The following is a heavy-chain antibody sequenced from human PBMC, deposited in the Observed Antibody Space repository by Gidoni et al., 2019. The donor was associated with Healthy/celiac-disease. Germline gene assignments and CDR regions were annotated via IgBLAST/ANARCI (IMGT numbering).Heavy chain of an antibody. Sequence: QLQLQESGPGLVKPSETLSLTCTVSGGSISSSSYYWGWIRQPPGKGLEWIGSIYYSGSTYYNPSLKSRVTISGDTSKNQFSLKLSSVTAADTAVYDCARPWWGSRQFFDYWGQGTLVTVSS. CDR2: IYYSGST. V-gene: IGHV4-39*01. D-gene: IGHD2-21*01. J-gene: IGHJ4*02. CDR3: ARPWWGSRQFFDY. CDR1: GGSISSSSYY.